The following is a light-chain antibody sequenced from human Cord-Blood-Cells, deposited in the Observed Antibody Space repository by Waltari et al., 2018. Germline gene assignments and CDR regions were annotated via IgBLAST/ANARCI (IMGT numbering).Light chain of an antibody. Sequence: QSALTQPPSASGSPGQSVTISCTGTSSDVGGYNYVSWYQQHPGKAPKLMIYEVSKRPSGGADLFAGSKSGNTASLTVSGLQAEDEADYYCSSYAGSNNPVVFGGGTKLTVL. J-gene: IGLJ2*01. CDR3: SSYAGSNNPVV. V-gene: IGLV2-8*01. CDR2: EVS. CDR1: SSDVGGYNY.